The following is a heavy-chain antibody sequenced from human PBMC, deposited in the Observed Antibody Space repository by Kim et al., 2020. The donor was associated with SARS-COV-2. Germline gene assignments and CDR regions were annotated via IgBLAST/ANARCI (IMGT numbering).Heavy chain of an antibody. CDR2: VSGDDRKT. CDR3: ARGFVLPDH. CDR1: GFTFSDHA. V-gene: IGHV3-23*01. Sequence: GGSLRLSCAASGFTFSDHAMSWVRQAPEKGLEWVASVSGDDRKTYYVDSVRGRFTISRDNSKNTVYLQMNSLKAEDTAVYYCARGFVLPDHWGQGSLYTV. J-gene: IGHJ4*02. D-gene: IGHD3-10*02.